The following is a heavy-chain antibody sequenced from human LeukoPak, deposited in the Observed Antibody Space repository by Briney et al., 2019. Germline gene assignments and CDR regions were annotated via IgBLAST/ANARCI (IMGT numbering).Heavy chain of an antibody. CDR3: ARDFSDVRGNIFDS. CDR1: GFTFSGYT. V-gene: IGHV3-21*01. Sequence: GGSLRLSCAASGFTFSGYTINWVRQAPGKGLEWVSSISSSSSYIYYADSVKGRLTISRHNAKNSLYLQMNSLRAEDTAVYYCARDFSDVRGNIFDSWGQGTLVTVSS. CDR2: ISSSSSYI. J-gene: IGHJ4*02. D-gene: IGHD3-10*02.